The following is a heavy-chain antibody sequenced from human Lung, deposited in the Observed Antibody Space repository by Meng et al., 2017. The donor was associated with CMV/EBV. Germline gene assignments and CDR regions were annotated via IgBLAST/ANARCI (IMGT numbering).Heavy chain of an antibody. CDR3: ARVRSRDYGDFYAHFDY. CDR1: GTFSSYA. V-gene: IGHV1-69*05. CDR2: IIPIFGTA. D-gene: IGHD4-17*01. Sequence: GTFSSYAISWVRQAPGQGLEWMGGIIPIFGTANYAQKIQGRVTITTDESTSTAYMELSSLRSEDTAVYYCARVRSRDYGDFYAHFDYWGQGTLVTVSS. J-gene: IGHJ4*02.